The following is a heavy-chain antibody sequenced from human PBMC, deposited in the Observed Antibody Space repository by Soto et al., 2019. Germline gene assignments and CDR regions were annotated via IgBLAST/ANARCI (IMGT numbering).Heavy chain of an antibody. J-gene: IGHJ4*02. CDR3: AREHTYYYDSSGYYSLPFDY. V-gene: IGHV3-21*01. CDR2: ISSSSSYI. CDR1: GFTFRSYA. Sequence: GGSLRLSCAASGFTFRSYAMAWVRQAPGQGLEWVSSISSSSSYIYYADSVKGRFTISRDNAKNSLYLQMNSLRAEDTAVYYCAREHTYYYDSSGYYSLPFDYWGQGTLVTVSS. D-gene: IGHD3-22*01.